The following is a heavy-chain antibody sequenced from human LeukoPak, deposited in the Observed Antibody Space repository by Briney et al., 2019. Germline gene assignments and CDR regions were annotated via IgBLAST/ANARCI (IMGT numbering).Heavy chain of an antibody. V-gene: IGHV4-31*03. Sequence: SQTLSLTCSVSGGSINTGDYYWSWIRQDPGKGLGWVGYIYHSGNTYYKPSLRSRLTISVDTSKNQFSLKLSSVTAADTAVYYCARETFHCTTTICYPYYFDFWGQGILVTVSS. D-gene: IGHD2-2*01. CDR3: ARETFHCTTTICYPYYFDF. CDR1: GGSINTGDYY. J-gene: IGHJ4*02. CDR2: IYHSGNT.